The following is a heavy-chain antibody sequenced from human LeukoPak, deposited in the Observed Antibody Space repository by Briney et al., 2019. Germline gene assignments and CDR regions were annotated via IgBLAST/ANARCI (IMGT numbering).Heavy chain of an antibody. CDR3: ARHAAAGKREHFDY. V-gene: IGHV3-7*01. CDR1: GFTFNSYS. Sequence: GGSLRLSCAASGFTFNSYSMNWVRQAPGKGLEWVANIKQDGSEKYYVDSVKGRFTISRDNAKNSLYLQMNSLRAEDTAVYYCARHAAAGKREHFDYWGQGTLVTVSS. J-gene: IGHJ4*02. CDR2: IKQDGSEK. D-gene: IGHD6-13*01.